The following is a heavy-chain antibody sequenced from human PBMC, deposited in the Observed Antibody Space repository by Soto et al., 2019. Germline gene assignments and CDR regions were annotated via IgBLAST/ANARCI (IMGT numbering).Heavy chain of an antibody. J-gene: IGHJ6*02. D-gene: IGHD6-13*01. CDR3: ARGGYSSTWSNLLDRSGLDV. V-gene: IGHV1-69*06. CDR2: IIPLFRTT. Sequence: QVQLVQSGAEATKPGSSVKVSCKTSGGTFSSYAISWVRQAPGQGLEWMGGIIPLFRTTNYAQKFQGRVTITADTSTYTVHMELSGLRSGDTAVYYCARGGYSSTWSNLLDRSGLDVWGQGTTVTVSS. CDR1: GGTFSSYA.